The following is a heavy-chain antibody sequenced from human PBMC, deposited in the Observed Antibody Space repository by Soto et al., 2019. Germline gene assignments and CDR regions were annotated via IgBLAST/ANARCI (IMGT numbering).Heavy chain of an antibody. CDR1: GYSFTSYW. CDR3: ARSSDYGDPVGYFDY. J-gene: IGHJ4*02. D-gene: IGHD4-17*01. V-gene: IGHV5-51*01. CDR2: IYPGDSDT. Sequence: GESLKISCKGSGYSFTSYWIGWVRQMPGKGLEWMGIIYPGDSDTRYSPSFQGQVTISADKSISTAYLQWSSLKASDTAMYYCARSSDYGDPVGYFDYWGQGTLVTVSS.